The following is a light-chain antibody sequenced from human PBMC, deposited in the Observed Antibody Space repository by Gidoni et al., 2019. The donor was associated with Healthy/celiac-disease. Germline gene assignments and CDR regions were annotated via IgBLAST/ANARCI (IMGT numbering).Light chain of an antibody. J-gene: IGKJ2*01. V-gene: IGKV4-1*01. Sequence: IVMTQSPDSLALPLGERATINCKSSQSVLYSSNNKHYLAWYQQKPGQPPKLRIYWASTRESGVPERFSGSGSGTDFTLTISRMQAEDVAVYYCQKYYSTPYTFGQGTKLEIK. CDR1: QSVLYSSNNKHY. CDR2: WAS. CDR3: QKYYSTPYT.